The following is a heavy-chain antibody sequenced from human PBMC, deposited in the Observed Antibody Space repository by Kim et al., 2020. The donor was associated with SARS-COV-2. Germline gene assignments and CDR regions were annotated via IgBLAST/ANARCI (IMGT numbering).Heavy chain of an antibody. D-gene: IGHD3-10*02. CDR1: GDSIGTYH. CDR3: ARRMYVPGATLDAFDI. Sequence: SETLSLTCTVSGDSIGTYHWNWIRQSPGKGLEWIGYILYSGNTNYNPSLNSRLNIALNTPKNQFSLRLRSVTAADTAVYYCARRMYVPGATLDAFDIWGQGTMVTVSS. V-gene: IGHV4-59*08. J-gene: IGHJ3*02. CDR2: ILYSGNT.